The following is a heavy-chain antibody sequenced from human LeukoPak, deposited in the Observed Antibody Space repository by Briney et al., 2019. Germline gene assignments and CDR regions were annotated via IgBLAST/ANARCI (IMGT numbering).Heavy chain of an antibody. Sequence: PSETLSLTCTVSGGSISSSTYYWGWVRQPPGKGLEWIGSIYYSGNTYYNPSLKSRVNISVDTSKNQFSLKLSSVTAADTAVYYCARELGSSFYWYFDLWGRGTLVTVSS. J-gene: IGHJ2*01. D-gene: IGHD6-13*01. V-gene: IGHV4-39*07. CDR2: IYYSGNT. CDR3: ARELGSSFYWYFDL. CDR1: GGSISSSTYY.